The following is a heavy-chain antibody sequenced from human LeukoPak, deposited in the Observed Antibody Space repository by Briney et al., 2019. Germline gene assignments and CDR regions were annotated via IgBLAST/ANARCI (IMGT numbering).Heavy chain of an antibody. CDR1: GFLVRNNY. Sequence: GGSLRLSCAASGFLVRNNYMSWVRQAPGKGLELVSVFYSGGDTYYTDSVKGRFTISRDSSKNMLFLQMNSLRAEDTAVYYCTTAPMRDGGYDYLFDFWGQRTLVTVSS. J-gene: IGHJ4*02. D-gene: IGHD5-12*01. V-gene: IGHV3-66*02. CDR2: FYSGGDT. CDR3: TTAPMRDGGYDYLFDF.